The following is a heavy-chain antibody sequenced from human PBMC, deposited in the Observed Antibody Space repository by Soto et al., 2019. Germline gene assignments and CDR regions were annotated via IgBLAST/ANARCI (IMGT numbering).Heavy chain of an antibody. CDR3: AKQFDYDILTGPLDY. CDR1: GFTFSSYG. CDR2: ISYDGSNK. J-gene: IGHJ4*02. Sequence: GGSLRLSCAASGFTFSSYGMHWVRQAPGKGLEWVAVISYDGSNKYYADSVKGRFTISRDNSKNTLYLQMNSLRAEDTAVYYCAKQFDYDILTGPLDYWGQGTLVTVSS. V-gene: IGHV3-30*18. D-gene: IGHD3-9*01.